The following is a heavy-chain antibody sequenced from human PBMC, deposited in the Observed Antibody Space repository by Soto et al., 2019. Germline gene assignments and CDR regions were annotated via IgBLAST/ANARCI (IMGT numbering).Heavy chain of an antibody. CDR2: ISYDGSNK. D-gene: IGHD3-10*01. J-gene: IGHJ6*02. Sequence: QVQLVESGGGVVQPGRSLRLSCAASGFTFSSYGMHWVRQAPGKGLERVAVISYDGSNKYYADSVKGRFTISRDNSKNTLYLQMNSLRAEDTAVYYCANDQLRWVRGVITYYYGMDVWGQGTTVTVSS. V-gene: IGHV3-30*18. CDR1: GFTFSSYG. CDR3: ANDQLRWVRGVITYYYGMDV.